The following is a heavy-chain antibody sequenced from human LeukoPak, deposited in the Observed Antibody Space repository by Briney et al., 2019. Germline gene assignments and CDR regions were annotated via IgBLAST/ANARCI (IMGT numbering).Heavy chain of an antibody. V-gene: IGHV1-18*01. J-gene: IGHJ3*02. CDR1: GYTFSSYG. CDR3: ARSIRPPTRDGAFDI. D-gene: IGHD2-21*01. Sequence: GASVKVSCKASGYTFSSYGITWVRQAPGQGLEWMGWISGYNGNTNYAQKLQGRVTMTTDTSTSTVYMELRSLRSDDTAVYYCARSIRPPTRDGAFDIWGQGTMVTVSS. CDR2: ISGYNGNT.